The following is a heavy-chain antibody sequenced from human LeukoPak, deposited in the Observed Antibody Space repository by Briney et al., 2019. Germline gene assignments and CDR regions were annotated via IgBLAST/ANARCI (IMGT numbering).Heavy chain of an antibody. V-gene: IGHV4-59*01. CDR1: GGSISSYY. J-gene: IGHJ5*02. D-gene: IGHD3-16*01. Sequence: SETLSLTCTVSGGSISSYYWSWIRQPPGKGLEWIGYIYYSGSTNYNPSLKSRVTISVDTSKNQFSLKLSSVTAADTAVYYYARALGKQWLEAWGQGTLVTVSS. CDR3: ARALGKQWLEA. CDR2: IYYSGST.